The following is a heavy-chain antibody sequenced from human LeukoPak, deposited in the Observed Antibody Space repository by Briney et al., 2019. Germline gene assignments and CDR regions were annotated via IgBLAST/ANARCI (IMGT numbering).Heavy chain of an antibody. CDR1: GYTFTNYA. V-gene: IGHV1-18*01. J-gene: IGHJ4*02. D-gene: IGHD3-22*01. CDR2: ISVYSDDT. Sequence: GASVKVSCKASGYTFTNYAISWVRQAPGQGLEWVGWISVYSDDTKSAQNLQGRITMTKDTSTSTAYMELRSLRSDDTAVYYCAREADSSGYFFRPDYWGQGTLVTVSS. CDR3: AREADSSGYFFRPDY.